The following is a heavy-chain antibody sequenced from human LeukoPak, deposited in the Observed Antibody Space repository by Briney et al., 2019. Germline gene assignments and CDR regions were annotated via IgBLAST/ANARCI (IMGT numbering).Heavy chain of an antibody. Sequence: ASVKVSCKASGYTFTSSALNWVRQAPGQGLEWMGWISTNTGNPTYAQGFTGRFVFSLDTSVSTAYLHIGSLKAEDTAVYYCARESNCGGDCYTFDYWGQGTLVTVSS. CDR1: GYTFTSSA. J-gene: IGHJ4*02. CDR3: ARESNCGGDCYTFDY. V-gene: IGHV7-4-1*01. D-gene: IGHD2-21*02. CDR2: ISTNTGNP.